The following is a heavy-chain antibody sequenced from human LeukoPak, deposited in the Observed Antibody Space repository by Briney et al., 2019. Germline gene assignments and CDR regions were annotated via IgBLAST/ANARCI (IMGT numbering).Heavy chain of an antibody. J-gene: IGHJ4*02. V-gene: IGHV3-23*01. CDR3: AKGDGYNSPFDY. Sequence: PGGSLRLSCAASGFTFSGYAMGWVRQAPGKGQEWVSTISDSGGSTFYADSVKGRFSISRDNSKNTLFLQMNSLRGEDTAVYYCAKGDGYNSPFDYWGQGTLVSVSS. D-gene: IGHD5-24*01. CDR2: ISDSGGST. CDR1: GFTFSGYA.